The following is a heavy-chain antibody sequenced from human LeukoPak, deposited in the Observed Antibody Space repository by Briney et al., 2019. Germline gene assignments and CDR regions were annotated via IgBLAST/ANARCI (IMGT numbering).Heavy chain of an antibody. D-gene: IGHD3-22*01. CDR3: AKSSYYDASGYYREYYFDY. J-gene: IGHJ4*02. CDR1: GFTFSSYA. CDR2: ISGSGGST. Sequence: GGSLRLSCAASGFTFSSYAMSWVRQAPGKGLEWVSAISGSGGSTYYADSMKGRFTISRDNSKNTLYLQMNSLRDEDTAVYYCAKSSYYDASGYYREYYFDYWGQGTLVTVSS. V-gene: IGHV3-23*01.